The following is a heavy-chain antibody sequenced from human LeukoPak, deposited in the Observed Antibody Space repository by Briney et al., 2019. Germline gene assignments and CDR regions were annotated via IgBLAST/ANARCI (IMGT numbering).Heavy chain of an antibody. J-gene: IGHJ4*02. CDR3: ARDNPFGGY. Sequence: GGSLRLSCAASGFTFSSYWMSWVGQAPGKGLEWVANVKQDGSKKNYVDSVKGRFTISRDNAKNSLYLQMNSLRAEDTAVYYCARDNPFGGYWGQGTLVTVSS. CDR2: VKQDGSKK. V-gene: IGHV3-7*03. CDR1: GFTFSSYW. D-gene: IGHD2-15*01.